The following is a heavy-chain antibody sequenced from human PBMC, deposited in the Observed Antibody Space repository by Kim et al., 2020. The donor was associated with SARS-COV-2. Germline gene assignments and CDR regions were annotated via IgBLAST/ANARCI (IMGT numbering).Heavy chain of an antibody. Sequence: ASVKVSCKASGYTFTSYYMHWVRQAPGQGLEWMGIINPSGGSTSYAQKFQGRVTMTRDTSTSTVYMELGSLRSEDTAVYYCARDVGGGGWFDPWGQGTLVTVSS. D-gene: IGHD2-15*01. CDR1: GYTFTSYY. CDR3: ARDVGGGGWFDP. J-gene: IGHJ5*02. CDR2: INPSGGST. V-gene: IGHV1-46*01.